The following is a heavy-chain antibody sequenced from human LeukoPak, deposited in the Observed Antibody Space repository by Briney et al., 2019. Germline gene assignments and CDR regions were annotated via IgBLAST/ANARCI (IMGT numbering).Heavy chain of an antibody. J-gene: IGHJ4*02. CDR2: ISYDGSNK. CDR1: GFTFSSYA. CDR3: AKSGSFGHYFDY. D-gene: IGHD1-26*01. Sequence: GGSLRLSCAASGFTFSSYAMHWVRQAPGKGLEWVAVISYDGSNKYYADSVKGRFTISRDNSKNTLYLQMNSLRAEDTAVYYCAKSGSFGHYFDYWGQGTLVTVSS. V-gene: IGHV3-30-3*02.